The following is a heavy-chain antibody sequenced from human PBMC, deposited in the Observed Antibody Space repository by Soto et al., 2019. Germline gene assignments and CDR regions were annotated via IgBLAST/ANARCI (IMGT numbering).Heavy chain of an antibody. CDR2: ISYDGSNK. Sequence: QVQLVESGGGVVQPGRSLRLSCAASGFTFSSYGMHWVRQAPGKGLEWVAVISYDGSNKYYADSVKGRFTISRDNSKDTLYLQRNSLRAEDTAVYYCAKARGYDFRQYYFDYWGQGTLVTVSS. J-gene: IGHJ4*02. V-gene: IGHV3-30*18. D-gene: IGHD5-12*01. CDR1: GFTFSSYG. CDR3: AKARGYDFRQYYFDY.